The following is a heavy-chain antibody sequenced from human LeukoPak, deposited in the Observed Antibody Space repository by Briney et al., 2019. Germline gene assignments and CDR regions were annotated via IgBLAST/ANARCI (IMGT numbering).Heavy chain of an antibody. CDR2: MYSSGSN. CDR3: ARQPTSGREPTSGRPLDF. Sequence: SETLSLTCTVSGGSISGYFWSWIRQPAGKELEGIGRMYSSGSNNYNPSLNSRVTMSLDTSKNRLSLNPSSVTVADTAVYYCARQPTSGREPTSGRPLDFWGQGTLVTVSS. D-gene: IGHD5-12*01. CDR1: GGSISGYF. V-gene: IGHV4-4*07. J-gene: IGHJ4*02.